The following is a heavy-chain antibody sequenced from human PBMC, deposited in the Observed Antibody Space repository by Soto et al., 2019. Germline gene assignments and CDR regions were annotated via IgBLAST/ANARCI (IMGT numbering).Heavy chain of an antibody. D-gene: IGHD6-19*01. CDR1: GFTFSSYS. CDR3: AKGLTVAGPYYHGTDV. J-gene: IGHJ6*02. V-gene: IGHV3-23*01. Sequence: SGGSLRLSCAASGFTFSSYSMSWVRQAPGKGLEWVSSISGSGDYTYYADSVKGRFTISRDNSRNTLYLQMNSLRAEDAAVYYCAKGLTVAGPYYHGTDVWGQGTTVTVSS. CDR2: ISGSGDYT.